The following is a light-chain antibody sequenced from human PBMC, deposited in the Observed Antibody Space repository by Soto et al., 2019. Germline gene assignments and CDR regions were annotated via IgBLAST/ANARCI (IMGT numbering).Light chain of an antibody. CDR3: QQYGISPTT. CDR2: GAS. Sequence: EIVLTQSPGTLSLSPGERATLSCRASQSVSSSYLAWYQQKPGQAPRLLIYGASSRATGIPDRFSGSGSGTDFTLTISRREPEDFAVYYCQQYGISPTTFGQGTKVEIK. J-gene: IGKJ1*01. CDR1: QSVSSSY. V-gene: IGKV3-20*01.